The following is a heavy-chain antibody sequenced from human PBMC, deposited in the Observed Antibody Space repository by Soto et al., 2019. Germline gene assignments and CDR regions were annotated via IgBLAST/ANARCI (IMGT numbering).Heavy chain of an antibody. CDR2: ISYDGSNK. CDR3: ARDPDCSSTSCFYFDY. CDR1: GFTFSSYA. J-gene: IGHJ4*02. Sequence: ESGGGVVQPGRSLRLSCAASGFTFSSYAMHWVRQAPGKGLEWVAVISYDGSNKYYADSVKGRFTISRDNSKNTLYLQMNSLRAEDTAVYYCARDPDCSSTSCFYFDYWGQGTLVTVSS. D-gene: IGHD2-2*01. V-gene: IGHV3-30-3*01.